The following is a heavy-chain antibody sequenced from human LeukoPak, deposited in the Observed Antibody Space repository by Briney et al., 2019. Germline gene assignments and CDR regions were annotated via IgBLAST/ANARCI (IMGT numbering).Heavy chain of an antibody. CDR2: ISGSGGST. CDR3: AKDPLAVTTRFDY. CDR1: GFTFSSYS. V-gene: IGHV3-23*01. Sequence: GGSLRLSCAASGFTFSSYSMNWVRQAPGKGLEWVSAISGSGGSTYYADSVKGRFTISRDNSKNTLYLQMNSLRAEDTAVYYCAKDPLAVTTRFDYWGQGTLVTVSS. J-gene: IGHJ4*02. D-gene: IGHD2-21*02.